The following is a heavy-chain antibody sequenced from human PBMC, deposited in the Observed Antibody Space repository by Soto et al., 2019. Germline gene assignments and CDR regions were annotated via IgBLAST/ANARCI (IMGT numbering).Heavy chain of an antibody. J-gene: IGHJ3*02. Sequence: GGSLRLSCAASGFTFSSYWMSWVRQAPGKGLEWVANIKQDGSEKYYVDSVKGRFTISRDNAKNSLYLQMNSLRAEDTAVYYCAREKKWLRMAFDIWGQGTMVTVSS. CDR2: IKQDGSEK. V-gene: IGHV3-7*05. D-gene: IGHD5-12*01. CDR3: AREKKWLRMAFDI. CDR1: GFTFSSYW.